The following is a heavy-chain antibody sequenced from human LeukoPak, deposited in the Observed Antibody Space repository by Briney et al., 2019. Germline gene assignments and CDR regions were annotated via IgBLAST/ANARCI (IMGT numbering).Heavy chain of an antibody. Sequence: SETLSLTCTVSGGSISSYYWSWIRQPAGKGLEWLGRIYTSGSPNYNPSLKSRVTMSVDTSKNQFSLKLSSVTAADTAVYYCARDILAAGNWFDPWGQGTLVSVSS. CDR2: IYTSGSP. J-gene: IGHJ5*02. V-gene: IGHV4-4*07. D-gene: IGHD6-13*01. CDR1: GGSISSYY. CDR3: ARDILAAGNWFDP.